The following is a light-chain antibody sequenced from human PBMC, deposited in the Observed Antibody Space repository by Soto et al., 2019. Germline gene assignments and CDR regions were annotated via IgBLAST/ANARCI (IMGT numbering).Light chain of an antibody. V-gene: IGKV3-20*01. CDR2: GAS. CDR3: HQYGSSAWT. J-gene: IGKJ1*01. CDR1: QSVSSSY. Sequence: EIGWTQSPGTLSLSPGERATLSCRASQSVSSSYLAWYQQKPGQAPRLLIYGASSRATGIPDRFSGSGYGTDFTLTISRLEPEDFAVYYCHQYGSSAWTFGQGTKVEIK.